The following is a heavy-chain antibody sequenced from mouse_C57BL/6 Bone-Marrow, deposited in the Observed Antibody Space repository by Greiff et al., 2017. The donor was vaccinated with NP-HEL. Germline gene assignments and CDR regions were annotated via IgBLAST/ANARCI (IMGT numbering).Heavy chain of an antibody. V-gene: IGHV1-81*01. CDR3: ARSLPRGY. Sequence: VKLQQSGAELARPGASVKLSCKASGYTFTSYGMSWVKQRPGQGLEWIGEIYPGGGNTNYNGKFKGKATLTADKSSSTAYMELRSLTSEDSAVYFCARSLPRGYWGQGTTLTVSS. CDR2: IYPGGGNT. CDR1: GYTFTSYG. D-gene: IGHD3-3*01. J-gene: IGHJ2*01.